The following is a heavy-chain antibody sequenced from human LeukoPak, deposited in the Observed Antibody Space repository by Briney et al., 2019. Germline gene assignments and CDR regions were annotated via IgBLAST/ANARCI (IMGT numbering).Heavy chain of an antibody. V-gene: IGHV3-53*01. Sequence: GRSLRLSCAASGFTVSSNHMNWVRQAPGKGLEWVSVIYTDGSTYYADSVQGRFTISRDSSKNTLLLQMNSLRAEDTAVYYCARDGTDVLTDRIRFDYWGQGTLVTVSS. D-gene: IGHD3-9*01. CDR3: ARDGTDVLTDRIRFDY. CDR2: IYTDGST. J-gene: IGHJ4*02. CDR1: GFTVSSNH.